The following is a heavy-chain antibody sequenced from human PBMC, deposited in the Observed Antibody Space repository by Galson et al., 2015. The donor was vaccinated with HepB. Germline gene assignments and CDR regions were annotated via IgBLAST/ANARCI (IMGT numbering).Heavy chain of an antibody. CDR2: INPNSGGT. D-gene: IGHD4/OR15-4a*01. Sequence: SVKVSCKASGYTFTGYSMHWVRQAPGQGLEWMGWINPNSGGTKYAQKFQGWVTMTRDTSISTAYMELSRLRSDDTAVYYCAIGRGLTPRDAFDIWGQGTMVTVSS. CDR1: GYTFTGYS. J-gene: IGHJ3*02. CDR3: AIGRGLTPRDAFDI. V-gene: IGHV1-2*04.